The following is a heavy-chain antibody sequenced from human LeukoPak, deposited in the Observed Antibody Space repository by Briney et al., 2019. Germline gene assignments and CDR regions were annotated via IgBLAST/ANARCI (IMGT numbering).Heavy chain of an antibody. D-gene: IGHD6-13*01. J-gene: IGHJ5*02. V-gene: IGHV1-69*13. Sequence: SVKVSCKASGGTFSSYAISWVRQAPGQGLEWMGGIIPIFGTANYAQKFQGRVTITADESTSTAYIELSSLRSEDTAVYYCARLMGPGIAAARFDPWGQGTLVTVSS. CDR3: ARLMGPGIAAARFDP. CDR1: GGTFSSYA. CDR2: IIPIFGTA.